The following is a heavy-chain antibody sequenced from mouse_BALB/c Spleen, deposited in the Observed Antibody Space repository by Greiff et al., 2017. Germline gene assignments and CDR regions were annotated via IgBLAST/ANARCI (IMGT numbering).Heavy chain of an antibody. V-gene: IGHV1-18*01. CDR3: ARSDYDSY. Sequence: EVHLVESGPELVKPGASVKIPCKASGYTFTDYNMDWVKQSHGKSLEWIGDINPNNGGTIYNQKFKGKATLTVDKSSSTAYMELRSLTSEDTAVYYCARSDYDSYWGQGTLVTVSA. J-gene: IGHJ3*01. D-gene: IGHD2-4*01. CDR1: GYTFTDYN. CDR2: INPNNGGT.